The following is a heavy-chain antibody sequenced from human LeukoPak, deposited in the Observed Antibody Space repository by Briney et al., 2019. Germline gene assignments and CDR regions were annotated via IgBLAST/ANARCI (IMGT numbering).Heavy chain of an antibody. J-gene: IGHJ6*03. Sequence: SETLSLTCTVSGGTIGSYYWSWIRQPAGKGLEWIGRIYTSGSTNYNSSLKSRVTMSVDTSKNQFSLKLSSVTAADTAVYYCARMGGYYYYMDVWGKGTTVTVSS. V-gene: IGHV4-4*07. CDR2: IYTSGST. D-gene: IGHD3-16*01. CDR1: GGTIGSYY. CDR3: ARMGGYYYYMDV.